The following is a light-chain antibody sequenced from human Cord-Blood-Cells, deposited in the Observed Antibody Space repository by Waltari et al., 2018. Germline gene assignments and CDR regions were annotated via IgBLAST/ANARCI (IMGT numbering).Light chain of an antibody. J-gene: IGLJ2*01. V-gene: IGLV3-1*01. CDR3: QAWDSSTVV. Sequence: SCELTQPPSVSVSPGQTASITCSGDKLGDKYACWYQHKPGQSPVLVIYPDSKRPSGIPERFSGSNSGNTATLTISGTQAMDEADYYCQAWDSSTVVFGGGTKLTVL. CDR1: KLGDKY. CDR2: PDS.